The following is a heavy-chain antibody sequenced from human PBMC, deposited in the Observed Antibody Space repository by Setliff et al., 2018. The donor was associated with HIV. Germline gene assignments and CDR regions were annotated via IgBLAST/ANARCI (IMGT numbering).Heavy chain of an antibody. CDR3: ARGREWTHLDY. Sequence: SETLSLTCAVYGGSLSGYYWSWIRRPAGKGLEWIGRIYASGSTNYNPSLKSRVTMSVDTSKNHFSLKLSSVTAADTAVFYCARGREWTHLDYWGQGTLVTVSS. D-gene: IGHD3-3*01. V-gene: IGHV4-59*10. J-gene: IGHJ4*02. CDR2: IYASGST. CDR1: GGSLSGYY.